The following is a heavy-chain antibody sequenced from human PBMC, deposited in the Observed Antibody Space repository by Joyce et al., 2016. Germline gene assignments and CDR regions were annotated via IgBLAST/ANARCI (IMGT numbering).Heavy chain of an antibody. D-gene: IGHD3-16*01. V-gene: IGHV5-51*01. CDR1: GYKFINHW. CDR3: ARRGAILGWFDP. CDR2: IFPGESDT. J-gene: IGHJ5*02. Sequence: EVQLVQSGAEVKKAGESLKISCKGSGYKFINHWIAWVRQRPGKGLEWMGTIFPGESDTKYSPSFEGHVTISADRYIDTVYLQWNNLQTSDTAIYYCARRGAILGWFDPWGQGTRVTVSS.